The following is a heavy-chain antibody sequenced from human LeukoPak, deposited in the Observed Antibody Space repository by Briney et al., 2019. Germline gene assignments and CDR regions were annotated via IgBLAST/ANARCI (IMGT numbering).Heavy chain of an antibody. V-gene: IGHV3-53*01. CDR3: ARDLRSIREAYYMDV. Sequence: GGSLRLSCAASGFTFSSSSMNWVRQAPGKGLEWVSVIYSGGSTYYADSVKGRFTISRDNSKNTLYLQMNSLRAEDTAVYYCARDLRSIREAYYMDVWGKGTTVTVSS. J-gene: IGHJ6*03. CDR1: GFTFSSSS. CDR2: IYSGGST. D-gene: IGHD1-26*01.